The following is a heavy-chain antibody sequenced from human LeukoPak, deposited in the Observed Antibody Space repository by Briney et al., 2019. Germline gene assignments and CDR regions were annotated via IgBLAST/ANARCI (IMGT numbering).Heavy chain of an antibody. Sequence: SETLALTCTVSGGSITNYYWNWLRQPAGKGLAWLGHIYISGSTNYNPSLKSPVTLSLDTSKNQFSLKVNSVTAADTAVYYCARGNYDSTGYYYMGDTLDIWGQGTMVTVSS. CDR2: IYISGST. CDR1: GGSITNYY. D-gene: IGHD3-22*01. J-gene: IGHJ3*02. CDR3: ARGNYDSTGYYYMGDTLDI. V-gene: IGHV4-4*07.